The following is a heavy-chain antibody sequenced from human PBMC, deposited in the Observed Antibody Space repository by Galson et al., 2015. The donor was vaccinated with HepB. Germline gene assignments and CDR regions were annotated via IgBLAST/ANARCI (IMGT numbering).Heavy chain of an antibody. J-gene: IGHJ4*02. CDR2: IYYSGST. V-gene: IGHV4-30-4*01. CDR3: ARFRVKYFDY. D-gene: IGHD3-16*02. CDR1: GGSISSSDYY. Sequence: TLSLTCTVSGGSISSSDYYWNWIRQPPGKGLEWIGYIYYSGSTYYNPSLKSRVTISVDTSKNQFSLKLSSVTAADTAVYYCARFRVKYFDYWGQGTLVTVSS.